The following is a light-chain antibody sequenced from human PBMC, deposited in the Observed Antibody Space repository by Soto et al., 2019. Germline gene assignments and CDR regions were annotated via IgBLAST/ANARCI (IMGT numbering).Light chain of an antibody. CDR3: QAYDYSLTAAV. J-gene: IGLJ3*02. Sequence: QSVLTQPPSVYGAPGQRVTLSCTGNSSNLGAGYDVHWYQQLPGAAPKLVIFGNRNRPSGVPERFSGSKSGTSASLVITGLQAEDEADYYCQAYDYSLTAAVVGGGTKLTVL. CDR1: SSNLGAGYD. V-gene: IGLV1-40*01. CDR2: GNR.